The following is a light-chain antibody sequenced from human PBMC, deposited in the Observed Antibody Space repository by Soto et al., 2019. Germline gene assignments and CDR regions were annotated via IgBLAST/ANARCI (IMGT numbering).Light chain of an antibody. V-gene: IGLV1-40*01. Sequence: QSVLTQPPSVSGAPGQRITISCTGNSSNIGAGYDVHWYQQLPGTAPKVVIYGNINRPSGVPDRFSGSKSGTSAFLAITGRQAEDEADYYCQSYDSSLSGLFGGGTKLTVL. CDR2: GNI. CDR1: SSNIGAGYD. CDR3: QSYDSSLSGL. J-gene: IGLJ3*02.